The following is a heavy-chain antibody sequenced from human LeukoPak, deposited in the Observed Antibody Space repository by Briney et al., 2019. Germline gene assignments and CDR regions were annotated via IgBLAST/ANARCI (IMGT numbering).Heavy chain of an antibody. CDR3: AKDIRAYYDSSGYYDY. CDR2: ISWNSGSI. J-gene: IGHJ4*02. V-gene: IGHV3-9*01. D-gene: IGHD3-22*01. CDR1: GFTFDDYA. Sequence: GRSLRLSCAASGFTFDDYAMHWVRQAPGKGLEWVSRISWNSGSIGYADSVKGRFTISRDNAKNSLYLQMNSLRAEDTALYYCAKDIRAYYDSSGYYDYWGQGTLVTVSS.